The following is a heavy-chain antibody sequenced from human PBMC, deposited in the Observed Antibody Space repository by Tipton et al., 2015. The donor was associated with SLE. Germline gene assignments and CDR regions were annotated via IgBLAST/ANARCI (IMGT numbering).Heavy chain of an antibody. CDR1: GGGFSSSA. CDR2: IIPMFGAK. D-gene: IGHD5-12*01. J-gene: IGHJ4*02. Sequence: QLVQSGAEVKKPGSSVKASCKASGGGFSSSAFSWVRQAPGQGLEWMGGIIPMFGAKTYAQKFQGRVTLTADESTSTAFMGLTSLTSEDTAVYFCASAVASGGSHIYYYDSWGQGTLVTVSS. V-gene: IGHV1-69*01. CDR3: ASAVASGGSHIYYYDS.